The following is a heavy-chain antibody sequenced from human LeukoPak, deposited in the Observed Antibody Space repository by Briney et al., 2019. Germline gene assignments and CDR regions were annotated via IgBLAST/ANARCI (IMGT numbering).Heavy chain of an antibody. CDR2: IYTSGNT. CDR3: ARDQGYYYMDV. J-gene: IGHJ6*03. Sequence: PSETLSLTCTVSGGSISSGSYYWRWIRQPAGKGLEWIGRIYTSGNTNYNPSLKSRVTISVDTSKNQFSLKLSSVTAADTAVYYCARDQGYYYMDVWGKGTTVTVSS. V-gene: IGHV4-61*02. CDR1: GGSISSGSYY.